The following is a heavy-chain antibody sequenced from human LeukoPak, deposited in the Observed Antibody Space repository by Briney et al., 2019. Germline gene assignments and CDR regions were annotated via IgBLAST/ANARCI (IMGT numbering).Heavy chain of an antibody. Sequence: ASVKVSCKASGYTFTSYGISWVRQAPGQGLEWMGWISAYNGNTSYAQKLQGRVTMTTDTSTSTAYTELRSLRSDDTAVYYCARDLYGYCSGGSCSGRFDPWGQGTLVTVSS. D-gene: IGHD2-15*01. CDR3: ARDLYGYCSGGSCSGRFDP. CDR1: GYTFTSYG. V-gene: IGHV1-18*01. CDR2: ISAYNGNT. J-gene: IGHJ5*02.